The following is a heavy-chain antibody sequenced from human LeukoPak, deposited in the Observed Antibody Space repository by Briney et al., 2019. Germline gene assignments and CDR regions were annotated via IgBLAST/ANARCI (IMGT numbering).Heavy chain of an antibody. CDR2: ISGSGGST. Sequence: GGSLRLTCAASGFTFSSYAMSWVRQAPGKGLEWVSAISGSGGSTYYADSVKGRFTISRDNSKNTLYLQMNSLRAEDTAVYYCAKRHDFWRGYYTDWGQGTLVTVSS. D-gene: IGHD3-3*01. J-gene: IGHJ4*02. V-gene: IGHV3-23*01. CDR1: GFTFSSYA. CDR3: AKRHDFWRGYYTD.